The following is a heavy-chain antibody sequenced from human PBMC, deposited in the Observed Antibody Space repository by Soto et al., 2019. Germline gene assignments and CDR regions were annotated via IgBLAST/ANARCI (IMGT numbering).Heavy chain of an antibody. CDR3: ARKVLGSTTRPDYWYFDL. J-gene: IGHJ2*01. V-gene: IGHV3-23*01. CDR1: GFTFINYA. D-gene: IGHD3-10*01. Sequence: EVQLLESGGGLVQPGGSLRLSCAASGFTFINYAMNWVRQSPGKGLQWVATISGGGDATFYTDSVKGRFTISKDFSGKTASLQMNSLGADDTAVYYCARKVLGSTTRPDYWYFDLWGRGTLVTVSS. CDR2: ISGGGDAT.